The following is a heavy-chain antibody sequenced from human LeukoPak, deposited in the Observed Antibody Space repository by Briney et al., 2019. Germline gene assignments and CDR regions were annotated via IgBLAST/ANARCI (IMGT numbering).Heavy chain of an antibody. CDR2: ISSTSSYI. CDR1: GFTFSTYT. D-gene: IGHD6-19*01. J-gene: IGHJ4*02. Sequence: GGSLRLSCAASGFTFSTYTMNWVRQAPGKGLESVSSISSTSSYIYYADSVKGRFTISRDNAKNSLYLQMNSLRAEDTAIYYCARGQWSDYWGQGTLVTVSS. CDR3: ARGQWSDY. V-gene: IGHV3-21*01.